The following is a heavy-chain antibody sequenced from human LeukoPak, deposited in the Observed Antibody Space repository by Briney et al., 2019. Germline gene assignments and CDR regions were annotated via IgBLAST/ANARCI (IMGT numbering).Heavy chain of an antibody. V-gene: IGHV1-18*01. J-gene: IGHJ5*02. CDR3: AQITMVRGVIVHHNWFDP. D-gene: IGHD3-10*01. Sequence: ASVKVSCKASGYTFTSYGIGWVRQAPGQGLEWMGWINPNSGGTNYAQKFQGRVTMTEDTSTDTAYMELSSLRSEDTAVYYCAQITMVRGVIVHHNWFDPWGQGTLVTVSS. CDR1: GYTFTSYG. CDR2: INPNSGGT.